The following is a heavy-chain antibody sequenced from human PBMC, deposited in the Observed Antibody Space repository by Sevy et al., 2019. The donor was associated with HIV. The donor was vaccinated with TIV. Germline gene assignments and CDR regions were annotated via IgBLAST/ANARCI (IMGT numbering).Heavy chain of an antibody. Sequence: SETLSLTCTVSGGSISSYYWSWIRQPPGKGLEWIGYIYYSGSTNYNPSLKSRVTISVDTSKNQFSLKLSPVTAADTAVYYCASGPNSSGWSYYYYYMDVWGKGTTVTVSS. V-gene: IGHV4-59*12. CDR1: GGSISSYY. J-gene: IGHJ6*03. CDR3: ASGPNSSGWSYYYYYMDV. D-gene: IGHD6-19*01. CDR2: IYYSGST.